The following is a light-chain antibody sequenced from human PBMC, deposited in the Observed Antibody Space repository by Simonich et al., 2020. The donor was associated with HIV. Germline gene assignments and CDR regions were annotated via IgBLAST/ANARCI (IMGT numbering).Light chain of an antibody. V-gene: IGLV6-57*01. CDR1: SGSIASNY. J-gene: IGLJ3*02. CDR2: EDS. Sequence: NFMLTQPHSVSESPGKTVTVSCTRSSGSIASNYVQWSQQRPGSSPTTVLSEDSQRPLGVPDRLSGSIDSSSNPASHTSSGRKTEDEADYYCQSYDTSNHWVFGGGPKLTVL. CDR3: QSYDTSNHWV.